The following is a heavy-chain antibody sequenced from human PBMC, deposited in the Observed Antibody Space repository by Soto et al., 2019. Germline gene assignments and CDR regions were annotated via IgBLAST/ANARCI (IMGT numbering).Heavy chain of an antibody. CDR2: IGGNGGLT. V-gene: IGHV3-23*01. Sequence: EVHLLESGGGLVQPGGSVRLSCAASGFTFSDYAMTWVRKAPGRGLEWVSGIGGNGGLTYYADSVKGRFTISRDNYKNLVLLPMNGLRDDDTAVYYCARIASTVCYIRGHFDHWGQGTLLTVSS. CDR1: GFTFSDYA. CDR3: ARIASTVCYIRGHFDH. D-gene: IGHD2-21*01. J-gene: IGHJ4*02.